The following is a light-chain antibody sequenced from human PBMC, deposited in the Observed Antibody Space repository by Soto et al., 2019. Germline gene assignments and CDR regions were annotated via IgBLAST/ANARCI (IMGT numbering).Light chain of an antibody. CDR1: SSDVGGYNY. V-gene: IGLV2-14*01. Sequence: SVLTQPASVSGSPGQSITISCTGTSSDVGGYNYVSWYQQEPGKAPKLMICDVSNRPSGVSNRFSGSKSGNTASLTISGLQAEDEADYYCSSYTSGNTFVFGTGTKVTVL. J-gene: IGLJ1*01. CDR2: DVS. CDR3: SSYTSGNTFV.